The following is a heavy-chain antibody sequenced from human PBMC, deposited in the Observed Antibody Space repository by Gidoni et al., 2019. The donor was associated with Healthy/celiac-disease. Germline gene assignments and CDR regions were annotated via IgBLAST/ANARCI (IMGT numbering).Heavy chain of an antibody. CDR1: GYTFTSYY. CDR3: ARDVGLLWFGESVYYFDY. CDR2: INPSGGST. V-gene: IGHV1-46*01. D-gene: IGHD3-10*01. Sequence: QVQLVQSGAEVKKPGASVKVSCKASGYTFTSYYMHWVRQAPGQGLEWMGIINPSGGSTSYAQKFQGRVTMTRDTSTSTVYMELSSLRSEDTAVYYCARDVGLLWFGESVYYFDYWGQGTLVTVSS. J-gene: IGHJ4*02.